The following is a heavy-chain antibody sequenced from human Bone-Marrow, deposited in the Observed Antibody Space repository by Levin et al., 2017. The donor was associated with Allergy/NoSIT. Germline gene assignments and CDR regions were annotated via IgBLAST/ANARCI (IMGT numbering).Heavy chain of an antibody. CDR3: ARGLFTSSWLPLDY. CDR1: GGSISSGGYY. D-gene: IGHD6-19*01. V-gene: IGHV4-31*03. J-gene: IGHJ4*02. Sequence: LRLSCTVSGGSISSGGYYWSWIRQHPGKGLEWIGYIYYSGSTYYNPSLKSRVTISVDTSKNQFSLKLSSVTAADTAVYYCARGLFTSSWLPLDYWGQGTLVTVSS. CDR2: IYYSGST.